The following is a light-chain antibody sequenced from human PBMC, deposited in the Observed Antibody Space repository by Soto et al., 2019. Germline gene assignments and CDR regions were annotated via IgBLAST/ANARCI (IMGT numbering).Light chain of an antibody. CDR3: QQYDSYTLT. V-gene: IGKV1-5*03. CDR1: QSISSW. J-gene: IGKJ4*01. Sequence: DIQMTQSPSTLSASVGDRVTITCRASQSISSWLAWYQQKPGKAHSLLIYKASSLESGVPSRFSGSGSGTEFTLTVSSLQPDEFATYYCQQYDSYTLTFGGGTKVEIK. CDR2: KAS.